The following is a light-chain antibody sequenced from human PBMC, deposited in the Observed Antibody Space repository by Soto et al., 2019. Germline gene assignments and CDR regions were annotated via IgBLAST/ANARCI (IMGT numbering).Light chain of an antibody. Sequence: EVVLTQSPATLSLSPWERATLSCRASQSVTNYLTWYQQKPGQAPRLLIYDGSNRATGIPARFSGSGSGTDHTLTISSLEPEDSAVYYCQQYNNWPYTFGQGTKVDIK. CDR1: QSVTNY. CDR3: QQYNNWPYT. V-gene: IGKV3-11*01. J-gene: IGKJ2*01. CDR2: DGS.